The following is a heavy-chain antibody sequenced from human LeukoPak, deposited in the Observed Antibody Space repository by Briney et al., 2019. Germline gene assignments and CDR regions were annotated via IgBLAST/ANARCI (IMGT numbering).Heavy chain of an antibody. D-gene: IGHD1-7*01. Sequence: PSETLSLTCTVSGGSVNGYYWNWIRQPPGKGLEWIGFIHYSGLTVYSPSFQSRVTMSVDTSRNQFSLDLSSVTAADTALYYCARDPPEDEWNSLDSWGQGTLVTVPP. J-gene: IGHJ4*02. CDR2: IHYSGLT. V-gene: IGHV4-59*02. CDR1: GGSVNGYY. CDR3: ARDPPEDEWNSLDS.